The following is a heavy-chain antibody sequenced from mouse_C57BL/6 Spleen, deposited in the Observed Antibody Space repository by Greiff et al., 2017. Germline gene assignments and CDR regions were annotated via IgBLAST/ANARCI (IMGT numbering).Heavy chain of an antibody. CDR1: GFSLTSYG. J-gene: IGHJ2*01. CDR2: IWSGGST. V-gene: IGHV2-2*01. D-gene: IGHD1-1*01. CDR3: ARNVAITPVIATHDYFDY. Sequence: VNLVESGPGLVQPSQSLSITCTVSGFSLTSYGVHWVRQSPGKGLEWLGVIWSGGSTDYNDAFVSRLSISKDNSNSQVFFKMNSLQADDTAIYYCARNVAITPVIATHDYFDYWGQGTTLTVSS.